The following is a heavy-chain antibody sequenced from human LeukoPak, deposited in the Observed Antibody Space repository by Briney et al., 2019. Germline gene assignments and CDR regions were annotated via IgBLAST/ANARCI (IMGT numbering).Heavy chain of an antibody. CDR2: ISSSSSTI. Sequence: PGGSLRLSCAASGFTFSSYSMNWVRQAPGKGLEWVSYISSSSSTIYYADSVKGRFTISRDNAKNSLYLQMNSLRAEDTAVYYCARSPMIRGWGAFDIWGQGTMVTVSS. V-gene: IGHV3-48*04. CDR1: GFTFSSYS. J-gene: IGHJ3*02. CDR3: ARSPMIRGWGAFDI. D-gene: IGHD3-10*01.